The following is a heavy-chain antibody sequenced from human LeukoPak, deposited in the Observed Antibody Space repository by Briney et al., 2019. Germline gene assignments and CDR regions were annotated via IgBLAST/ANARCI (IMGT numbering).Heavy chain of an antibody. CDR3: AKDHYGGNHYYYGMDV. CDR2: ISYDGSNK. J-gene: IGHJ6*02. CDR1: GFTFSSYG. Sequence: GGSLRLSCAASGFTFSSYGMHWVRQAPGKGLEWVAVISYDGSNKYYADSVRGRFTISRDNSKNTLYLQMNSLRAEDTALYYCAKDHYGGNHYYYGMDVWGQGTTVIVSS. D-gene: IGHD4-23*01. V-gene: IGHV3-30*18.